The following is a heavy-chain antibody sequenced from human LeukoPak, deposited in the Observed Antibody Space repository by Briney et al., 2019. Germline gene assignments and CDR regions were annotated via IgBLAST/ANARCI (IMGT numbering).Heavy chain of an antibody. CDR1: GGSFSGYY. J-gene: IGHJ6*03. CDR3: ARDGGSSHSYYYYYMDV. Sequence: SETLSLTCAVYGGSFSGYYWSWIRQPAGKGLEWIGRIYTSGSTNYNPSLKSRVTMSVDTSKNQFSLKLSSVTAADTAVYYCARDGGSSHSYYYYYMDVWGKGTTVTVSS. CDR2: IYTSGST. D-gene: IGHD2-2*01. V-gene: IGHV4-4*07.